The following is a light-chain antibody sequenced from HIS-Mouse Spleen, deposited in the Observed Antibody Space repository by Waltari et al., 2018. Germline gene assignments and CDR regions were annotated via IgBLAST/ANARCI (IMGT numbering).Light chain of an antibody. CDR2: GAS. CDR3: QQYGGT. V-gene: IGKV3-20*01. Sequence: EIVLTQSPATLSLSPGDRATLSCRASQSVSSSYLAWYQQKPGQAPRLLIYGASSRATGIPDRFSGSGSGTDFTLTISRLEPEDFAVYYCQQYGGTFGQGTKVEIK. J-gene: IGKJ1*01. CDR1: QSVSSSY.